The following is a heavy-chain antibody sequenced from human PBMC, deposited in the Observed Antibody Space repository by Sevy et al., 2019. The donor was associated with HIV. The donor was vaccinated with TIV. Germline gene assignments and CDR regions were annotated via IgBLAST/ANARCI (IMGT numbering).Heavy chain of an antibody. CDR2: ISSSGSTI. J-gene: IGHJ4*02. CDR3: ARNYYDSSGYYYYLPFDY. D-gene: IGHD3-22*01. V-gene: IGHV3-11*01. CDR1: GFTFSDYY. Sequence: GGSLRLSCAASGFTFSDYYMSWIRQAPGKGLEWVSYISSSGSTIYYADSVKGRFTISRDNAKNSLYLQMNSLRGEDTAVYYFARNYYDSSGYYYYLPFDYWGQGTLVTVSS.